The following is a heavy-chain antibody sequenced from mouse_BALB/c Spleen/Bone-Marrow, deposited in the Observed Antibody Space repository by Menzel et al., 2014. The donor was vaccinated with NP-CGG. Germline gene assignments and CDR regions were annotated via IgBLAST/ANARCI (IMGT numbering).Heavy chain of an antibody. Sequence: DVHLVESGGGLVESGGSLKLSCAASGFSFNSYGMSWVRQTPEKRLEWVATISGGGSYTFYPDSVKGRFTISRDNAKNNLYLQLSSLRSEDTALYYCARHAYYDQTEVSFVYWGQGTLVTVSA. CDR3: ARHAYYDQTEVSFVY. CDR1: GFSFNSYG. CDR2: ISGGGSYT. J-gene: IGHJ3*01. V-gene: IGHV5-9-2*01. D-gene: IGHD2-4*01.